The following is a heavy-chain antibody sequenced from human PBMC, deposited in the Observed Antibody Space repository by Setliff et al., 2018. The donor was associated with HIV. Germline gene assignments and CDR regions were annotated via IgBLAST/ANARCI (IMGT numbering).Heavy chain of an antibody. D-gene: IGHD1-1*01. CDR1: GGSFSSYY. CDR3: ARERSLITNRRYFDS. J-gene: IGHJ4*02. Sequence: PSETLSLTCAVYGGSFSSYYWSWIRQPPGKGLEWIGEIDHSGSTNYNPSLKSRVTISVDTSKNQFSLKVSSGTAADTAVYYCARERSLITNRRYFDSWGQGTQVTVSS. V-gene: IGHV4-34*01. CDR2: IDHSGST.